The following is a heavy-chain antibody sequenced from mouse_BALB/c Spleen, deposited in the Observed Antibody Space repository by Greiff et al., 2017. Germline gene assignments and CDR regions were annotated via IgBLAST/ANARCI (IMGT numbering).Heavy chain of an antibody. V-gene: IGHV14-3*02. D-gene: IGHD1-1*02. J-gene: IGHJ4*01. Sequence: EVQLQQSGAELVKPGASVKLSCTASGFNIKDTYMHWVKQRPEQGLEWIGRIDPANGNTKYDPKFQGKATITADTSSNTAYLQLSSLTSEDTAVYYCARTRWFYAMDDWGQGTSVTVSS. CDR3: ARTRWFYAMDD. CDR1: GFNIKDTY. CDR2: IDPANGNT.